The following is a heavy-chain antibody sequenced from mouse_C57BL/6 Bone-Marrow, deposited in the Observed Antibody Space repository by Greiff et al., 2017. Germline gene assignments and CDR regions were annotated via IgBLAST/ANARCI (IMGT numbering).Heavy chain of an antibody. V-gene: IGHV2-5*01. CDR1: GFSLTSYG. CDR3: AKSPHYASYFDV. Sequence: VQLQQSGPGLVQPSQSLSITCTVSGFSLTSYGVHWVRQSPGKGLEWLGVIWRGGSTDYNAAFLSRLSITKDNSKGQVFFKMNSLQADDTAIYYCAKSPHYASYFDVWGTGTTVTVSS. J-gene: IGHJ1*03. D-gene: IGHD1-1*01. CDR2: IWRGGST.